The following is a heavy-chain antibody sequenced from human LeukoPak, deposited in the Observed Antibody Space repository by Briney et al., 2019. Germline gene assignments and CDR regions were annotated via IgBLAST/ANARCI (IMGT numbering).Heavy chain of an antibody. CDR1: GYTFTSYG. CDR2: ISAYNGNT. V-gene: IGHV1-18*01. J-gene: IGHJ4*02. CDR3: ARGRDYYDSSGYLDN. D-gene: IGHD3-22*01. Sequence: ASVKVSCKASGYTFTSYGISWVRQAPGQGLEWMGWISAYNGNTNSAQKLQGRVTMTTDTSTSTAYMELRSLRSDDTAVYYCARGRDYYDSSGYLDNWGQGTLVTVSS.